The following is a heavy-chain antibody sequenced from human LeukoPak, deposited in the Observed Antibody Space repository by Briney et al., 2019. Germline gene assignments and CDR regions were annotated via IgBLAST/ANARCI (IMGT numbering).Heavy chain of an antibody. CDR1: GFSVSNYN. J-gene: IGHJ4*02. CDR3: AKDFKSWVRGANFDY. Sequence: GGSLRLSCAASGFSVSNYNMNRVRQAPGKGLEWVSGITGSGGSTYNADSVKGRFTISRDNSKNTLYLQMNSLRAEDTAVYYCAKDFKSWVRGANFDYWGQGTLVTVSS. D-gene: IGHD3-10*01. CDR2: ITGSGGST. V-gene: IGHV3-23*01.